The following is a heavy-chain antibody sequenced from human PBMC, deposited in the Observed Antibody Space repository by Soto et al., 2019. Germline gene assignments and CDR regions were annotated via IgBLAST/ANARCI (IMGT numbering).Heavy chain of an antibody. J-gene: IGHJ6*02. Sequence: QVQVMQSGAEVKKPGASVKVSCKASGYTFTSYGIRWVRQAPGQGLEWMGWISTYNGNTNYAQKLQGRVTMTTDTSTSTAYMELRSLRSDDTAVYYCGRDLYQSVFYYGMDVWGQGTTVTVSS. CDR2: ISTYNGNT. CDR3: GRDLYQSVFYYGMDV. D-gene: IGHD2-2*01. V-gene: IGHV1-18*01. CDR1: GYTFTSYG.